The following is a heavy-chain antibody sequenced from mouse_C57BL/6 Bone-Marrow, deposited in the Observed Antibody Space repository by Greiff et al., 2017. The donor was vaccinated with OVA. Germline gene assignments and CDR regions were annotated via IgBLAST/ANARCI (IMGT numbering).Heavy chain of an antibody. Sequence: VQLQQPGAELVKPGASVKLSCKASGYTFTSYWMQWVKQRPGQGLEWIGEIDPSDSYTNYNQKFKGKATLTVATSSSTAYMQLSSLTSEDSAVYYCARARYDGYSFAYWGKGTLVTVSA. J-gene: IGHJ3*01. CDR3: ARARYDGYSFAY. V-gene: IGHV1-50*01. CDR2: IDPSDSYT. D-gene: IGHD2-3*01. CDR1: GYTFTSYW.